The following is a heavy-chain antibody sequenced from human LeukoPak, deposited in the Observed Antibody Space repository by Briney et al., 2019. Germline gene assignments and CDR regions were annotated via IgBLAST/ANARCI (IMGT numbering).Heavy chain of an antibody. D-gene: IGHD1-26*01. J-gene: IGHJ4*02. Sequence: KPSETLSLTCTVSGGSISTYYWSWIRQPPEKGLEWIGYVFYSGSTNYNPSLESRVTISLDTSKNQFSLQLRSVTPEDTAVYYCARSQTGGTFDYWGQGALVTVSS. CDR1: GGSISTYY. CDR2: VFYSGST. V-gene: IGHV4-59*12. CDR3: ARSQTGGTFDY.